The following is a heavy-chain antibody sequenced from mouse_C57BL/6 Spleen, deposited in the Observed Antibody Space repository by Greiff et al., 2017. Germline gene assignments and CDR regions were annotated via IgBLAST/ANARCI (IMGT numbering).Heavy chain of an antibody. CDR2: ISYDGSN. D-gene: IGHD2-1*01. J-gene: IGHJ4*01. CDR1: GYSITSGYY. CDR3: AESTPNYAMDY. Sequence: VHLQQSGPGLVKPSQSLSLTCSVTGYSITSGYYWNWIRQFPGNKLEWMGYISYDGSNNYNPSLKNRISITRDTSKNQFFLKLNSVTTEDTATYYCAESTPNYAMDYWGQGTSVTVSS. V-gene: IGHV3-6*01.